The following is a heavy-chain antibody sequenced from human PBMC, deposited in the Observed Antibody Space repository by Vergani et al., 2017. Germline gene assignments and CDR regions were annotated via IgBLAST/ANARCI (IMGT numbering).Heavy chain of an antibody. CDR2: IIPTLGIA. J-gene: IGHJ6*03. Sequence: QVQLVQSGAEVKKPGSSVKVSCKASGGTFSSYTISWVRQAPGQGLEWMGRIIPTLGIANYAQKFQGRVTITADKSTSTAYMGLSSLRSEDTAVYYCARSARYLTGTTHYYYYMDVWGKGTTVTVSS. CDR1: GGTFSSYT. D-gene: IGHD1-7*01. CDR3: ARSARYLTGTTHYYYYMDV. V-gene: IGHV1-69*02.